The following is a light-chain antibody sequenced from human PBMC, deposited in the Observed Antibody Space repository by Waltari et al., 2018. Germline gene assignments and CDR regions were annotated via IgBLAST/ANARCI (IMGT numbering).Light chain of an antibody. CDR3: QQLKSYPIT. Sequence: DIQMTQSPSSVSASVGDTVTITCRASQDINNLLTWFQQQPGKTPKLLISASSSLRSGVPARFSGSGFGTDFTLTISNLQPEDFATYYCQQLKSYPITFGGGTKVEIK. V-gene: IGKV1-12*01. CDR2: ASS. J-gene: IGKJ4*01. CDR1: QDINNL.